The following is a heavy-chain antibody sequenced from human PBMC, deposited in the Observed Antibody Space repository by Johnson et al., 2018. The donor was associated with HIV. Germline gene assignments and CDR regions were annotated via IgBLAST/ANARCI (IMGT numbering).Heavy chain of an antibody. CDR2: INWSGGGT. D-gene: IGHD2-15*01. J-gene: IGHJ3*02. Sequence: VQLVESGGGVERPGESLRLSCVGSGFMFDEYDVSWVRQVPGKGLEWVSGINWSGGGTASADSVKGRFTVSSDNAKHSLYLQMNSWRAEDTAVYYCARACSGGTCYRNRWAFDIWGQGTMVTVSS. CDR1: GFMFDEYD. CDR3: ARACSGGTCYRNRWAFDI. V-gene: IGHV3-20*04.